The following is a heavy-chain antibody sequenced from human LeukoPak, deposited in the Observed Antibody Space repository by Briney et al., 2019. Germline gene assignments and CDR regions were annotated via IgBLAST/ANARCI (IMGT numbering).Heavy chain of an antibody. CDR3: TTGGSGWYYFDY. Sequence: PGGSLRLSCAASRFTFSNAWMSWVRQAPGKGLEWVGRIKSNTAGGTTDYAAPVKGRFTISRDDSKNTLYLQMNSLQTEDTAVYDCTTGGSGWYYFDYWGQGTLVTVST. J-gene: IGHJ4*02. CDR1: RFTFSNAW. D-gene: IGHD6-19*01. CDR2: IKSNTAGGTT. V-gene: IGHV3-15*01.